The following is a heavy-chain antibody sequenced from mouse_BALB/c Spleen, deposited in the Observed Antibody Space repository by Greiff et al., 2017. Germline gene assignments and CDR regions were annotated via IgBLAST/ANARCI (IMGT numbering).Heavy chain of an antibody. V-gene: IGHV2-9*02. CDR2: IWAGGST. J-gene: IGHJ4*01. CDR3: ARPLSDGYPHYAMDY. D-gene: IGHD2-3*01. Sequence: QVQLKESGPGLVAPSQSLSITCTVSGFSLTSYGVHWVRQPPGKGLEWLGVIWAGGSTNYNSALMSRLSISKDNSKSQVFLKMNSLQTDDTAMYYCARPLSDGYPHYAMDYWGQGTSVTVSS. CDR1: GFSLTSYG.